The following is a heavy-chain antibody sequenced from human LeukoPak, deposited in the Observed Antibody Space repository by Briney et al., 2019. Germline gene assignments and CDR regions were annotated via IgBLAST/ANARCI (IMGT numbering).Heavy chain of an antibody. CDR3: ARLRGINTGGWFDWFDP. CDR1: GGSISSSTYY. D-gene: IGHD6-19*01. J-gene: IGHJ5*02. V-gene: IGHV4-39*01. Sequence: SETLSLTGTVSGGSISSSTYYWGWIRLPPGMGLEWIGTIYYGGSTYYSPSLKSRAPISVDTSKTQFSLKLSSVTAADTAVYYCARLRGINTGGWFDWFDPWGQGILVTVSS. CDR2: IYYGGST.